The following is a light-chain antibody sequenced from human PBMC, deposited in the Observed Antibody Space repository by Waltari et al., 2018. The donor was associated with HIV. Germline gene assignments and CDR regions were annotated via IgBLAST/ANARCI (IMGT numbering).Light chain of an antibody. CDR1: QKISSW. CDR2: QGS. J-gene: IGKJ2*01. CDR3: QQYDTFPYT. Sequence: DIQMTQSPYALSASVGDRSTSTCRASQKISSWLAWYQQKPGKAPNLLIYQGSTLQGGVPSRFSGSGSGTDFTLTINKLQSDDFGTYYCQQYDTFPYTFGPGTNLEIK. V-gene: IGKV1-5*01.